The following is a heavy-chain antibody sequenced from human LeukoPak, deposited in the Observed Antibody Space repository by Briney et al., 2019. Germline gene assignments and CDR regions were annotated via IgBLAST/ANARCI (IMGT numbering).Heavy chain of an antibody. CDR3: ARVGIVNSFDY. J-gene: IGHJ4*02. CDR1: GFTFSSYS. Sequence: GGSLRLSCAASGFTFSSYSMNWVHQAPGKGLEWVSYISSSSSTIYYADSVKGRFTISRDNAKNSLYLQMNSLRAEDTAVYYCARVGIVNSFDYWGQGTLVTVSS. CDR2: ISSSSSTI. D-gene: IGHD3-22*01. V-gene: IGHV3-48*01.